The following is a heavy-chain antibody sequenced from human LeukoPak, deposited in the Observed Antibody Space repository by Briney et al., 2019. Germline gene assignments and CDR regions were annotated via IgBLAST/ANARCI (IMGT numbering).Heavy chain of an antibody. D-gene: IGHD2-15*01. Sequence: SETLSLTCAVYGGSFSGYYWSWIRQPPRKGREWIGEINHSGSTNYNPSLKSRVTISVDTSKNQFSLKLSSVTAADTAVYYCARGLLLSWGQGTMVTVSS. CDR2: INHSGST. V-gene: IGHV4-34*01. J-gene: IGHJ3*01. CDR3: ARGLLLS. CDR1: GGSFSGYY.